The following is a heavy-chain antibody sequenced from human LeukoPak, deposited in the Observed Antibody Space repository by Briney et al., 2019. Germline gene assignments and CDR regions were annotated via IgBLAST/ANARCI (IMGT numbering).Heavy chain of an antibody. CDR1: GFTFSNYW. CDR2: ISYDGSNK. CDR3: ARGYCSGGSCYQFDY. J-gene: IGHJ4*02. Sequence: PAGGSLRLSCTVSGFTFSNYWMRWVRQAPGKGLEWVAVISYDGSNKYYADSVKGRFTISRDNSKNTLYLQMNSLRAEDTAVYYCARGYCSGGSCYQFDYWGQGTLVTVSS. D-gene: IGHD2-15*01. V-gene: IGHV3-30*03.